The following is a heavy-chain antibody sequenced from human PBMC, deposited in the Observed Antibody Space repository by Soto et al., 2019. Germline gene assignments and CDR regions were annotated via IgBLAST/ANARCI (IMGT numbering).Heavy chain of an antibody. CDR3: ARALYDDILTGYYDYYGMYV. D-gene: IGHD3-9*01. J-gene: IGHJ6*01. CDR2: INPNSGGT. Sequence: QVQLVQSGAEVKKPGASVKVSCKASGYTFTGYYMHWVRQAPGQGLEWMGWINPNSGGTNYAQKFQGWVTMTRDTSISTAYMELRRLRSDDTAVYYCARALYDDILTGYYDYYGMYVWGQGTTVTVSS. V-gene: IGHV1-2*04. CDR1: GYTFTGYY.